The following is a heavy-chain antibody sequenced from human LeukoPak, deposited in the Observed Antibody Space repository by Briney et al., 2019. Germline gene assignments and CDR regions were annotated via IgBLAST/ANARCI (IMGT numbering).Heavy chain of an antibody. CDR2: IGVNGIST. CDR3: AKDWSASD. D-gene: IGHD6-25*01. J-gene: IGHJ4*02. V-gene: IGHV3-23*01. Sequence: PGGSLRLSCAASGFTFSSYAMSWVRQAPGKGLEWVSAIGVNGISTSYAGPVKGRFTISRDNSKNTLFLQMNSLRAEDTALYYCAKDWSASDWGQGTLVTVSS. CDR1: GFTFSSYA.